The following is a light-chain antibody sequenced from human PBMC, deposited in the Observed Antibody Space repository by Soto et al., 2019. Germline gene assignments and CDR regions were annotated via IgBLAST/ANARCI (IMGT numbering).Light chain of an antibody. CDR3: CSYAGSYTRV. Sequence: QSVLTQPRSVSGSPGQSVTISCTGTSSDVGGYNYVSWYQQHPGKAPKLMIYDVSKRPSGVPDRFSGSKSGNTASLTISGLQVEDEADYYCCSYAGSYTRVFGGGTKVTVL. V-gene: IGLV2-11*01. J-gene: IGLJ3*02. CDR1: SSDVGGYNY. CDR2: DVS.